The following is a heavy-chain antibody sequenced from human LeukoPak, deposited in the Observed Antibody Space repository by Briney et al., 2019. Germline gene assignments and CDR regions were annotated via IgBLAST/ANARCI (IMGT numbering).Heavy chain of an antibody. CDR2: ISSSSSYI. Sequence: GGSLRLSCAASGFTFNSYSMNWVRQAPGKGLEWVSFISSSSSYIYYADSVKGRFTISRDNAKTSLYLQMNSLRAEDTAVYYCARDLSGVTGYTYGRGIDYWGQGTLVTVSS. CDR1: GFTFNSYS. D-gene: IGHD5-18*01. J-gene: IGHJ4*02. V-gene: IGHV3-21*01. CDR3: ARDLSGVTGYTYGRGIDY.